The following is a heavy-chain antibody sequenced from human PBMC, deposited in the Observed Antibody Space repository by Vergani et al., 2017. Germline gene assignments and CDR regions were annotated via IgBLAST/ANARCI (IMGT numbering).Heavy chain of an antibody. V-gene: IGHV1-46*01. D-gene: IGHD3-22*01. Sequence: QVQLVQSGAEVKKPGASVKVSCKASGYTFTSYYMHWVRQAPGQGLEWMGIINPSGGSTSYAQKFQGRVTMTRNTSTRTVYMELSSLRSEDTAVYYCARGPPGKDYYDSSGYYGLGFDPWGQGTLVTVSS. CDR2: INPSGGST. CDR1: GYTFTSYY. CDR3: ARGPPGKDYYDSSGYYGLGFDP. J-gene: IGHJ5*02.